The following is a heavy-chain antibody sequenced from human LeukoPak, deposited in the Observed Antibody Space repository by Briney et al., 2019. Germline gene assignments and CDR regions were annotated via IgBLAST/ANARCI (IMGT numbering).Heavy chain of an antibody. CDR3: AKDRIFGGYSSSWYGAFDI. Sequence: GGSLRLSCAASGFTFSTYGMHWVRQAPGKGLEWVAFIRYDGSNKYYADSVKGRFTISRDNAKNSLYLQMNSLRAEDTALYYCAKDRIFGGYSSSWYGAFDIWGQGTMVTVSS. D-gene: IGHD6-13*01. CDR1: GFTFSTYG. V-gene: IGHV3-30*02. CDR2: IRYDGSNK. J-gene: IGHJ3*02.